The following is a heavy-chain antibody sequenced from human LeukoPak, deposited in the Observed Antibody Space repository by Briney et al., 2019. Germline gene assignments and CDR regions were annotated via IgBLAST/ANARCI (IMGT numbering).Heavy chain of an antibody. V-gene: IGHV4-34*01. Sequence: SETLPLTCAVYGGSFIGYYWSWIRQPPGKGLEWIGEINHSGSTNYNPSLKSRVTISVDTSKNQFSLKLSSVTAADTAVYYCARGLEYYYDSSGSLKAYYFDYWGQGTMVTVSS. CDR2: INHSGST. J-gene: IGHJ4*02. CDR1: GGSFIGYY. CDR3: ARGLEYYYDSSGSLKAYYFDY. D-gene: IGHD3-22*01.